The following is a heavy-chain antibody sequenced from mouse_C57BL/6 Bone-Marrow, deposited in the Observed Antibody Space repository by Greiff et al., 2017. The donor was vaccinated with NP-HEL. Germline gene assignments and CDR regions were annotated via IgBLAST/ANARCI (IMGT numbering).Heavy chain of an antibody. D-gene: IGHD2-3*01. CDR2: IHPNSGST. CDR3: ARLRWLLPYYYAMDY. Sequence: QVQLQQSGAELVKPGASVKLSCKASGYTFTSYWMHWVKQRPGQGLEWIGMIHPNSGSTNYNEKFKSKATLTVDKSSSTAYMQLSSLTSEDSAVYYCARLRWLLPYYYAMDYWGQGTSVTVSS. V-gene: IGHV1-64*01. J-gene: IGHJ4*01. CDR1: GYTFTSYW.